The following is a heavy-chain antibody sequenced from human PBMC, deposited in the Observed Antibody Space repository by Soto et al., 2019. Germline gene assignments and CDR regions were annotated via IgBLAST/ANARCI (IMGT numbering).Heavy chain of an antibody. CDR1: GGSFSGYY. D-gene: IGHD3-9*01. CDR3: AGESHDILTGPPWVWYFDL. J-gene: IGHJ2*01. Sequence: QVQLQQWGAGPLRPLETLSLTCGVSGGSFSGYYWAWIRQSPGKGLEWIGEINDRGSINYNPSLESRVSISVDTSKNHYSLNLRSVTAADTAVYYCAGESHDILTGPPWVWYFDLWGRGTLVTVSS. CDR2: INDRGSI. V-gene: IGHV4-34*01.